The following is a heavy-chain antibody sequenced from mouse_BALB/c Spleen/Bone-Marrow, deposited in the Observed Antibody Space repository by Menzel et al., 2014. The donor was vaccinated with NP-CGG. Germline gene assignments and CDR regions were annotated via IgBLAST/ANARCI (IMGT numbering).Heavy chain of an antibody. D-gene: IGHD2-2*01. Sequence: VQLQQSGPELVKPGASVKISCKASGYPFTGYFMNWVMQSHGKSLEWIGRINPYNGDTFYNQKFKGKATLTVDKSSSTAHMELRSLASEDSAVYYCAIYYGYYWGQGTTLTVSS. CDR1: GYPFTGYF. CDR2: INPYNGDT. V-gene: IGHV1-20*02. CDR3: AIYYGYY. J-gene: IGHJ2*01.